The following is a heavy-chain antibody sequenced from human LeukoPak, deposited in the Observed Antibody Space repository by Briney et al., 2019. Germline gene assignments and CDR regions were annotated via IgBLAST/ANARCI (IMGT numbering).Heavy chain of an antibody. CDR2: IWYDGSSK. J-gene: IGHJ5*02. V-gene: IGHV3-33*01. CDR3: VRARFDYGDFYWLDL. D-gene: IGHD4-17*01. CDR1: GFTFNSYG. Sequence: GGSLRLSCAASGFTFNSYGMHWVRQAPGKGLEWVAVIWYDGSSKYYADSLKGRFTISRDNSKNMLYLQMNSLRVEDTAIHYCVRARFDYGDFYWLDLWGQGTLVTVSS.